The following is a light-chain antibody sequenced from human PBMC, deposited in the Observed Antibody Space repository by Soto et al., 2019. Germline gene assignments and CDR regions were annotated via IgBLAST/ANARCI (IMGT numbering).Light chain of an antibody. V-gene: IGKV3-11*01. CDR2: ATS. CDR3: QQRSSWPFT. J-gene: IGKJ3*01. CDR1: QNINSY. Sequence: ELVLTQSPATLSLSPGERATLSCRASQNINSYLAWYQHKPGQAPRLLIYATSNRATGIPARFSGSGSGTDFTLSISSLEPEDFAVYYCQQRSSWPFTFGPGTKVDIK.